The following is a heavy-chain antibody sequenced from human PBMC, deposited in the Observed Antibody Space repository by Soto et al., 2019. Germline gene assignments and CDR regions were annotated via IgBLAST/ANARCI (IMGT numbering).Heavy chain of an antibody. J-gene: IGHJ4*02. V-gene: IGHV4-30-2*01. CDR1: CWSIRSWWFS. Sequence: QLPLQEFGPGMVKASQTLFLTCAVSCWSIRSWWFSWGWVRQPPGKGLEWIGYMYHSGSTYYNPSLKSRVTISIDRSKNQFSLKLSSVTAADTAVYYCARVPDYWGQGILVTVSS. CDR2: MYHSGST. D-gene: IGHD2-2*01. CDR3: ARVPDY.